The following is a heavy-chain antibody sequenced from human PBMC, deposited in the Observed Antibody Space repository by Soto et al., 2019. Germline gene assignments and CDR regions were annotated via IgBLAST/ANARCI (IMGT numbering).Heavy chain of an antibody. D-gene: IGHD7-27*01. V-gene: IGHV4-59*05. CDR2: IYYGGST. J-gene: IGHJ4*02. Sequence: GSLRLSCAASGFAFSTYAMSWVRQAPGKGLEWIGSIYYGGSTYYNPSRKTRVTISVDTSKNQFSLKLNSVTAADTAVYYCATAPGRWGPGYFDSWGQGVAVTVSS. CDR3: ATAPGRWGPGYFDS. CDR1: GFAFSTYA.